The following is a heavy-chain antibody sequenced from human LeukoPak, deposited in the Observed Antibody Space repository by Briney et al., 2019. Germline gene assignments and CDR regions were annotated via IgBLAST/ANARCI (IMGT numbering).Heavy chain of an antibody. Sequence: SETPSLTCTVSGGSISSYYWSWIRQPPGKGLEWIGYIYYSGSTNYNPSLKSRVTISVDTSKNQFSLKLSSVTAADTAVYYCAREPLRKRWFDSWGQGTLVTVSS. CDR3: AREPLRKRWFDS. V-gene: IGHV4-59*01. CDR1: GGSISSYY. CDR2: IYYSGST. J-gene: IGHJ5*01.